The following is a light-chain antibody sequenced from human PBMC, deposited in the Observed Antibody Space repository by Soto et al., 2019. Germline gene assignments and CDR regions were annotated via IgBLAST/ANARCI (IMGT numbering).Light chain of an antibody. CDR2: DAS. CDR1: QSVSSY. J-gene: IGKJ4*01. CDR3: QQRSNWPLT. V-gene: IGKV3-11*01. Sequence: EIVLTQSPATLSLSPGERATLSCRASQSVSSYLAWYQQQPGQAPRLLMSDASNRATGIPARFSGSGSWTVFTLTISSIAPEDLPASDWQQRSNWPLTFGGGTQ.